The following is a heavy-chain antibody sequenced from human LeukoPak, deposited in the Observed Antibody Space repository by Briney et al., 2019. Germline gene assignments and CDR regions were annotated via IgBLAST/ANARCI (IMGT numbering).Heavy chain of an antibody. CDR3: VRAEVGTTLKYYYYYMDV. V-gene: IGHV3-7*01. D-gene: IGHD1-26*01. CDR1: GFTFSSYW. J-gene: IGHJ6*03. CDR2: INQDGSEK. Sequence: GGSLRLSCAASGFTFSSYWMNWVRLTPGKGLEWVANINQDGSEKYYVDSVKGRFTISRDNAKNSLYLQMNSLRAEDTAVYYCVRAEVGTTLKYYYYYMDVWGKGTTVTVSS.